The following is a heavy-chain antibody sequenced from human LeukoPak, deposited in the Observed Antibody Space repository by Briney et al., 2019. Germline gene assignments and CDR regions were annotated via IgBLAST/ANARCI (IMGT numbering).Heavy chain of an antibody. V-gene: IGHV4-39*01. CDR1: GGSISSSSYY. Sequence: SETLSLTCTVSGGSISSSSYYWGWIRQPPGKGLEWIGSIYYSGSTYYNPSLKSRVTISVDTSKNQFSLKLSSVTAADTAVYYCARLDIVATILDYWHRGTLVTVSS. CDR2: IYYSGST. D-gene: IGHD5-12*01. J-gene: IGHJ4*02. CDR3: ARLDIVATILDY.